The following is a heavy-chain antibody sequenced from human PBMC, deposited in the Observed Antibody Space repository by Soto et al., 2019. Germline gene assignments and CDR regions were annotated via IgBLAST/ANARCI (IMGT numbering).Heavy chain of an antibody. CDR1: GYTFTSYA. CDR2: INAGNGNT. Sequence: GASVKVSCKASGYTFTSYAMHWVRQAPGQRLEWMGWINAGNGNTKYSQKFQGRVTITRDTSASTAYMELSSLRSEDTAVYYCARVKPYLRGYSGYDYNMSWFDPWGQGTLVTVSS. J-gene: IGHJ5*02. CDR3: ARVKPYLRGYSGYDYNMSWFDP. D-gene: IGHD5-12*01. V-gene: IGHV1-3*01.